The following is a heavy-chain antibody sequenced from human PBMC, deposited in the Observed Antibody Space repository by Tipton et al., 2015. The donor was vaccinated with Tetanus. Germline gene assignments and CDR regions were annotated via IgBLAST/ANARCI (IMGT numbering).Heavy chain of an antibody. Sequence: TLSLTCAVYGGSFSGYYWSWIRQHPGEGLEWIGYISNSGSTYYNPSLKSRVTISVDTSQKQISLKVNSVTAADTAVYYCARDRGVRGGYYYYHGMDVWGQGTTVTVSS. CDR1: GGSFSGYY. J-gene: IGHJ6*02. CDR3: ARDRGVRGGYYYYHGMDV. V-gene: IGHV4-31*11. D-gene: IGHD3-10*01. CDR2: ISNSGST.